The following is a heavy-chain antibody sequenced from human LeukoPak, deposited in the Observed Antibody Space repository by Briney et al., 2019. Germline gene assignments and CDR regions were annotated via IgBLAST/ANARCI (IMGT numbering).Heavy chain of an antibody. D-gene: IGHD2-2*01. CDR2: TNHSGST. J-gene: IGHJ6*02. V-gene: IGHV4-34*01. CDR3: ARGRGYCSSTSCSDPDYYYYYGMDV. Sequence: SETLSLTCAVYGGSFSGYYWSWIRQPPGKGLEWIGETNHSGSTNYNPSLKSRVTISVDTSKNQFSLKLSSVTAADTAVYYCARGRGYCSSTSCSDPDYYYYYGMDVWGQGTTVTVSS. CDR1: GGSFSGYY.